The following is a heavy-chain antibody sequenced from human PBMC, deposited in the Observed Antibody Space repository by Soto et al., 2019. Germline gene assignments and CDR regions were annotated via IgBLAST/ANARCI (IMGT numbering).Heavy chain of an antibody. J-gene: IGHJ4*02. CDR2: ILPRLGLT. CDR3: GRDRSSDDVVLFYESAD. D-gene: IGHD5-12*01. V-gene: IGHV1-69*09. Sequence: QVQLVQSGAEVKKPGSSVKVSCKASGGTIGNYGISWVRQAPGQGLEWMGGILPRLGLTKSAQGFQGRVRFIADKSTNTAYRELSSLRPEDTAVFYCGRDRSSDDVVLFYESADWGQGTLVTVSS. CDR1: GGTIGNYG.